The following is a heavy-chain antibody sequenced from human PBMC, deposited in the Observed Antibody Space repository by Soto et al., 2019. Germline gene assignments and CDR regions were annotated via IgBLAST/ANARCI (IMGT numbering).Heavy chain of an antibody. CDR1: GFTFSSYG. J-gene: IGHJ6*02. V-gene: IGHV3-30*18. Sequence: QLVESGGGVVQPGRSLRLSCAASGFTFSSYGMHWVRQAPGKGLEWVAIISYDGNNKYYTDSVKGRFTSSRDNSKNTLYLHMNSRRAEDTAVYYCEKETSSSSWRYGMDVWGQGTTVTVSS. D-gene: IGHD6-13*01. CDR2: ISYDGNNK. CDR3: EKETSSSSWRYGMDV.